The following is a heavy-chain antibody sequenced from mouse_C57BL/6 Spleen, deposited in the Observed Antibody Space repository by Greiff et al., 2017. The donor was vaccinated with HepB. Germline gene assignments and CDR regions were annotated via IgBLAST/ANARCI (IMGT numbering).Heavy chain of an antibody. CDR1: GFSLTSYG. V-gene: IGHV2-2*01. Sequence: VQLQQSGPGLVQPSQSLSITCTVSGFSLTSYGVHWVRQSPGKGLEWLGVIWSGGSTDYNAAFISRMSISKDNSKSQVFFKMNSLQADDISIYYCARNYDGPSYAMDYWGQGTSVTVAS. J-gene: IGHJ4*01. D-gene: IGHD2-3*01. CDR3: ARNYDGPSYAMDY. CDR2: IWSGGST.